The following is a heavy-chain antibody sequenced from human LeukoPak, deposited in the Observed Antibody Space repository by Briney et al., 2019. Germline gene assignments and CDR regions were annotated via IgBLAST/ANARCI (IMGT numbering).Heavy chain of an antibody. CDR2: IKQDGSEK. Sequence: GSLRLSCAASGFTFSSYWMYWVRQAPGKGLEWVASIKQDGSEKYYVDSVKGRFTISRDNAKNSLYLQMNSLRAEDTAVYYCARAPARARLDYWGQGTLVTVSS. J-gene: IGHJ4*02. CDR1: GFTFSSYW. D-gene: IGHD6-6*01. V-gene: IGHV3-7*01. CDR3: ARAPARARLDY.